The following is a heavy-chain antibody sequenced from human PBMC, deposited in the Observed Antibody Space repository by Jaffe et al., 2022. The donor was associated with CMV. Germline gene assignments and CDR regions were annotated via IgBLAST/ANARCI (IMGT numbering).Heavy chain of an antibody. J-gene: IGHJ6*02. CDR1: GFTFDDYA. Sequence: EVQLVESGGGLVQPGRSLRLSCAASGFTFDDYAMHWVRQAPGKGLEWVSGISWNSGSIGYADSVKGRFTISRDNAKNSLYLQMNSLRAEDTALYYCAKDERYNWNDVLSYGMDVWGQGTTVTVSS. CDR2: ISWNSGSI. D-gene: IGHD1-20*01. V-gene: IGHV3-9*01. CDR3: AKDERYNWNDVLSYGMDV.